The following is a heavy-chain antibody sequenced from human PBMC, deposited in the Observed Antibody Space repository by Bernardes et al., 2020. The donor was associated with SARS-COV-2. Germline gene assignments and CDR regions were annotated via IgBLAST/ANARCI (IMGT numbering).Heavy chain of an antibody. CDR1: GFTFDDYA. CDR3: AKEGPGYSSSWLYFDY. J-gene: IGHJ4*02. Sequence: GGSLRLSCAASGFTFDDYAMHWVRQAPGKGLEWVSGISWNSGSIGYADSVKGRFTISRDNAKNSLYLQMNSLRAEDTALYYCAKEGPGYSSSWLYFDYWGQGTLVTVSS. D-gene: IGHD6-13*01. V-gene: IGHV3-9*01. CDR2: ISWNSGSI.